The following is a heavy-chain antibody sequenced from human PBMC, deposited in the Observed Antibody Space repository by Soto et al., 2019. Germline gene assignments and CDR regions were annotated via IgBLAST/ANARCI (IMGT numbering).Heavy chain of an antibody. J-gene: IGHJ4*02. CDR1: GGSISRYY. D-gene: IGHD2-15*01. V-gene: IGHV4-59*01. Sequence: SETLSLTCTVSGGSISRYYWSWIRQPPGKGLEWIGYIYYSGSTNYNPSLKSRVTISVDTSKNQFSLKLSSVTAADTAVYYCARSLVVVAATPYFDYWGQGTLVTVSS. CDR3: ARSLVVVAATPYFDY. CDR2: IYYSGST.